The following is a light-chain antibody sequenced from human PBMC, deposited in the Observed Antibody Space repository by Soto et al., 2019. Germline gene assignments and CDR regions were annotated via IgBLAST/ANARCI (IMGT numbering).Light chain of an antibody. CDR2: GAS. J-gene: IGKJ5*01. CDR1: QSVSSN. V-gene: IGKV3-15*01. CDR3: QQYDNWPT. Sequence: EIVMTQSPATLSVSPGERATLSCRASQSVSSNLAWYQQKPGQAPRLLIYGASTRATGIPARFSGSGSGTEFSLTIGSLQSEDLAVYYCQQYDNWPTFGQGTRLEIK.